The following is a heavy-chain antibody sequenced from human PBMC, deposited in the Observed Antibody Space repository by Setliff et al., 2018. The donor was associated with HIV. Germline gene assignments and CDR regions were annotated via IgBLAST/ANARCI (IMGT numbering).Heavy chain of an antibody. CDR3: ATLKMATIYRDFDY. CDR1: GGSFSGYY. CDR2: INHRGST. V-gene: IGHV4-34*01. J-gene: IGHJ4*02. D-gene: IGHD5-12*01. Sequence: SETLSLTCAVYGGSFSGYYWSWIRQPPGKELEWIGEINHRGSTNCNPSLKSRVSISVDTSKNQFSLKLSSVTAADTAVYYCATLKMATIYRDFDYWGQGTLVTVSS.